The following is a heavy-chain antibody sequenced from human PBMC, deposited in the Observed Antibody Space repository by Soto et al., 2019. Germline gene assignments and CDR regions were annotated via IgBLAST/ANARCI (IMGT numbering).Heavy chain of an antibody. V-gene: IGHV5-10-1*01. Sequence: GESLKISCKGSGYSFTSYWISWVRQMPGKGLEWMGRIDPSDSYTNYSPSLQGHVTISADKSISTAYLQWSSLKASDTAMYYCARLKMATMDAFDIWGQGTMVTVSS. CDR3: ARLKMATMDAFDI. J-gene: IGHJ3*02. D-gene: IGHD5-12*01. CDR2: IDPSDSYT. CDR1: GYSFTSYW.